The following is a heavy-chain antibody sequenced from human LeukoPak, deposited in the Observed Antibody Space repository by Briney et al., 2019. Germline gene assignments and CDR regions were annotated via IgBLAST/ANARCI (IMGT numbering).Heavy chain of an antibody. Sequence: GGSLRLSCAASGFTFSSYSMNWVRQAPGKGLEWVSSISSSSSYIYYADSVKGRFTISRDNAKNSLYLQMNSLRAEDTAVYCCARGANGSGSYWGQGTLVTVSS. D-gene: IGHD6-19*01. CDR2: ISSSSSYI. CDR3: ARGANGSGSY. J-gene: IGHJ4*02. V-gene: IGHV3-21*01. CDR1: GFTFSSYS.